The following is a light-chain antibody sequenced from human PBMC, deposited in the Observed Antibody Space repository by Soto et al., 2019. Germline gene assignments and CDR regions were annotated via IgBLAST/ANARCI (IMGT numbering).Light chain of an antibody. V-gene: IGLV1-44*01. CDR1: SSNIGSNA. CDR2: SNI. J-gene: IGLJ2*01. Sequence: QSVLTQPPSASGTPGQRVTISCSGSSSNIGSNAVHWYRHLPGTAPELLIYSNIKRPSGVPDRFSGSKSGTSASLGISGLQSEDEGDYYCAAWDDSLNVVLFGGGTKLTVL. CDR3: AAWDDSLNVVL.